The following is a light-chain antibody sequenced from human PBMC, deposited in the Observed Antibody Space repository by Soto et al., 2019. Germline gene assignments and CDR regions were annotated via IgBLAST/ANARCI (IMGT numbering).Light chain of an antibody. Sequence: QSALTQPASVSGSPGQSITISCTGTSSDVGAYDYVSWYQQHPDKAPKLMIYEVSNRPSGVSNRFSGSKSVNTATLTISGLQAHDEADYYCSSYTSSSTRVFGTGTKVTVL. CDR3: SSYTSSSTRV. J-gene: IGLJ1*01. CDR2: EVS. V-gene: IGLV2-14*03. CDR1: SSDVGAYDY.